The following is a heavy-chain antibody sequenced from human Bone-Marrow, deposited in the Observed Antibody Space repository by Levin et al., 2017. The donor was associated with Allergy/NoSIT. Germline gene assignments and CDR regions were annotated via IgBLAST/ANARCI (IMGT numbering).Heavy chain of an antibody. CDR2: IRYEAHGGTT. CDR3: ARGRIRLFGVVPYYFEN. D-gene: IGHD3-3*01. V-gene: IGHV3-49*03. J-gene: IGHJ4*02. CDR1: GFTFGDYA. Sequence: SCTGSGFTFGDYAMNWFRQAPGKGLEWVGFIRYEAHGGTTEYAASVKGRFTISRDDSKSIAYLEMNSLKTADTVVYYCARGRIRLFGVVPYYFENWGQGTQVTVSS.